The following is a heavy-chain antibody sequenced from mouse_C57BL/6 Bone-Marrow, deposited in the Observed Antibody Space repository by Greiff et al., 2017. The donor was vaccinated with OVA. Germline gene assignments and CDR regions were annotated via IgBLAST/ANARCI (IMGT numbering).Heavy chain of an antibody. CDR2: ISNGGGST. Sequence: EVKLQESGGGLVQPGGSLKLSCAASGFTFSDYYMYWVRQTPEKRLEWVAYISNGGGSTYYPDTVKGRFTISRDNAKNTLYLQMSRLKSEDTAMYYCARYYYGSSYGYFDVWGTGTTVTVSS. CDR1: GFTFSDYY. J-gene: IGHJ1*03. V-gene: IGHV5-12*01. D-gene: IGHD1-1*01. CDR3: ARYYYGSSYGYFDV.